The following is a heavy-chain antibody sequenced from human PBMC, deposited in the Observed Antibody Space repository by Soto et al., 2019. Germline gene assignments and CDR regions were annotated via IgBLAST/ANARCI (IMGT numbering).Heavy chain of an antibody. CDR3: ARDPPPHVSGYDGWASDVEYYYYMDV. D-gene: IGHD5-12*01. Sequence: GGSLRLSCAASGFTFSSYSMNWVRQAPGKGLEWVSYISSSSSTIYYADSVKGRFTISRDNAKNSLYLQMNSLGAEDTAVYYCARDPPPHVSGYDGWASDVEYYYYMDVWGKGTTVTVSS. V-gene: IGHV3-48*01. J-gene: IGHJ6*03. CDR1: GFTFSSYS. CDR2: ISSSSSTI.